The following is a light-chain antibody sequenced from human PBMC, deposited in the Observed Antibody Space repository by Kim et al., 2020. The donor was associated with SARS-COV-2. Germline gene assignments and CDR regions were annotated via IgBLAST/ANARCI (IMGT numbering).Light chain of an antibody. CDR2: AAS. V-gene: IGKV1-39*01. CDR3: QPSYGTPPT. CDR1: QSISSY. Sequence: DIQMTQSPSSLSASVGDRVTITCRASQSISSYLNWYQQKPGKAPKLLIYAASSLQSGVPSRFSGSGSGTDFTLTISSLQPEDFATYYCQPSYGTPPTFGPGTKVDIK. J-gene: IGKJ3*01.